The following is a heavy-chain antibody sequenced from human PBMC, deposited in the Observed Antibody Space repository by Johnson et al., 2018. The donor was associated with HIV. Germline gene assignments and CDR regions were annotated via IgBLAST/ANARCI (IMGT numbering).Heavy chain of an antibody. CDR3: AREGELGRDAFDI. J-gene: IGHJ3*02. V-gene: IGHV3-30*04. CDR2: ISYDGSNK. Sequence: VQLVESGGGLVQPGRSLRLSCAASGFTFSSYAMHWVRQAPGKGLEWVAVISYDGSNKYYADSVKGRFTISRDNSKNTLYLQMNSLRAEDTAVYYCAREGELGRDAFDIWGQGTMVTVSS. D-gene: IGHD1-7*01. CDR1: GFTFSSYA.